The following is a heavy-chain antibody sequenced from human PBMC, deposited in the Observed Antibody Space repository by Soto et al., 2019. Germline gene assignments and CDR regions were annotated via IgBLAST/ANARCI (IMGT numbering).Heavy chain of an antibody. Sequence: QVQLVESGGGVVQPGRSLRLSCAASGFTFSSYAMHWVRQAPDKGLEWVAVISYDGSNKYYADSVKGRFTISRDNSKNTLYLQMNSLRAEDTAVYYCARDSLGYCSSTSCSGADYWGQGTLVTVSS. CDR1: GFTFSSYA. D-gene: IGHD2-2*01. CDR3: ARDSLGYCSSTSCSGADY. V-gene: IGHV3-30-3*01. J-gene: IGHJ4*02. CDR2: ISYDGSNK.